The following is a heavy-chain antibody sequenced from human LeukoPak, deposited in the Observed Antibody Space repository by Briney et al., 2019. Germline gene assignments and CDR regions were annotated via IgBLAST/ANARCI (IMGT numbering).Heavy chain of an antibody. J-gene: IGHJ4*02. CDR3: ATVPLDY. D-gene: IGHD2-2*01. Sequence: PSETLSLTCTVSGYSISSGYYWGWIRQPPGKGLEWIGSIYHSGSTYYNPSLKSRVTISVDTSKNQFSLKLSSVTAADTAVYYCATVPLDYWGQGTLVTVSS. CDR2: IYHSGST. CDR1: GYSISSGYY. V-gene: IGHV4-38-2*02.